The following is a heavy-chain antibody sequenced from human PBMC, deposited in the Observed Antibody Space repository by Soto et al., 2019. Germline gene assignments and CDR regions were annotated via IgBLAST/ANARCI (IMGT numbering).Heavy chain of an antibody. D-gene: IGHD3-22*01. Sequence: LRQSLKLSCTGCGGSVAVYWSTWVPPEPGKGLYWMGRIDPSDSQTYYSPSFRGHVTISVTKSITTVFLQWSSLRASDTAMYYCARQIYDSDTGPNFQYYFDSWGQGTPVTVSS. CDR1: GGSVAVYW. V-gene: IGHV5-10-1*01. CDR2: IDPSDSQT. J-gene: IGHJ4*02. CDR3: ARQIYDSDTGPNFQYYFDS.